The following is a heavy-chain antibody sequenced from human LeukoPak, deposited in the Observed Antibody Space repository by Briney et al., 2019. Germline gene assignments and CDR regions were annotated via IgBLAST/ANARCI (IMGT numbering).Heavy chain of an antibody. CDR3: ARVTYQLLYYYYGMDV. J-gene: IGHJ6*02. D-gene: IGHD2-2*01. CDR2: IKQDGSEK. CDR1: GFTFSSYW. Sequence: GGSLRLSCAASGFTFSSYWMSWVRQAPGKGLEWVANIKQDGSEKYYVDSVKGRFTISRDNAKNSLYLQMNSLRAEDTAVYYCARVTYQLLYYYYGMDVWGQGTTVTVSS. V-gene: IGHV3-7*01.